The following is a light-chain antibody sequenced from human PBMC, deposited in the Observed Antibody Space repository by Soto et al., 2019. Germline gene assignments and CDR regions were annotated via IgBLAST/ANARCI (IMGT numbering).Light chain of an antibody. CDR1: QSVSNNY. CDR2: GAS. Sequence: VFTESLGTLSLSPWERSTLSCSASQSVSNNYLAWYQPTPGQAPRLRIYGASNRATGIPDRFSGSGSGTDFTLTISRLEPVDFAVYYCQQYGSSGTFGQGTKVDIK. V-gene: IGKV3-20*01. J-gene: IGKJ1*01. CDR3: QQYGSSGT.